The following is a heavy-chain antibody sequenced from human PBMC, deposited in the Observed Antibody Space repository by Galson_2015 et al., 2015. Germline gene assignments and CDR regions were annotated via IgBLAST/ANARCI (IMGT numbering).Heavy chain of an antibody. CDR1: GFTFDDYA. D-gene: IGHD6-13*01. CDR3: AKDAAADSSYYYGMDV. V-gene: IGHV3-9*01. Sequence: SLRLSCAASGFTFDDYAMHWVRHAPGKGLEWVSGISWNSGSIGYADSVKGRFTISRDNAKNSLYLQMNSLRAEDTALYYCAKDAAADSSYYYGMDVWGQGTTVTVSS. CDR2: ISWNSGSI. J-gene: IGHJ6*02.